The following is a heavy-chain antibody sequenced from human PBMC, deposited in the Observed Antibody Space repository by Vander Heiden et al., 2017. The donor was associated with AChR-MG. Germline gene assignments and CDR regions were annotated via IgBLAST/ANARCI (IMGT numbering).Heavy chain of an antibody. CDR2: ISGSGGST. CDR1: GFTFSSYA. D-gene: IGHD2-2*01. V-gene: IGHV3-23*01. J-gene: IGHJ4*02. Sequence: EVQLLDSGGGWVQPGGSLILSCAASGFTFSSYAMGWVRQAQGKGLEWVSVISGSGGSTSYADSVKGRFTISRDNSKNTLYLQMNSLRAEDTAVYYCAKPNPTSWYFDYWGQGTLVTVSS. CDR3: AKPNPTSWYFDY.